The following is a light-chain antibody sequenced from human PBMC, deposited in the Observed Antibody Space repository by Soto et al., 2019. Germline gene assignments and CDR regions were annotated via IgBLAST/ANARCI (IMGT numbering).Light chain of an antibody. J-gene: IGLJ1*01. CDR1: RCNIGGNS. V-gene: IGLV1-51*01. CDR3: GSWDSTITASV. Sequence: QSVLSQPPGVSAATGQKVTICCAGSRCNIGGNSVPRYLLLPGTAPTLLLCDDNKRPPGILARFSGFKSGTSATLGITAFQTGDEADDYCGSWDSTITASVFGTGTKATVL. CDR2: DDN.